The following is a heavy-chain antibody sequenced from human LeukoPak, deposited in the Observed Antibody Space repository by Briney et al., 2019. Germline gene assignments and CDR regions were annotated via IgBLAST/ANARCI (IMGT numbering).Heavy chain of an antibody. CDR1: GYTFTSYY. Sequence: ASVKVSCKASGYTFTSYYMHWVRQAPGQGLEWMGGIIPIFGTANYAQKLQGRVTMTTDTSTSTAYMELRSLRSDDTAVYYCARVDEDGFDYWGQGTLVTVSS. J-gene: IGHJ4*02. V-gene: IGHV1-18*04. CDR3: ARVDEDGFDY. CDR2: IIPIFGTA.